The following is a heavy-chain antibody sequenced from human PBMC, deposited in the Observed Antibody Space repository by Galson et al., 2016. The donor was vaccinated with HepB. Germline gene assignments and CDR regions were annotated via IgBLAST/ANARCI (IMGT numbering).Heavy chain of an antibody. CDR3: ASYPGYFPGN. D-gene: IGHD3-9*01. J-gene: IGHJ4*02. V-gene: IGHV3-21*01. CDR1: GFSLSGYS. Sequence: SLRLSCAASGFSLSGYSMNWVRQAPGKGLEWVASISSLNTYIYYADSFKGRFTISRDTAKHSLYLEMNSLRADDTAVYYCASYPGYFPGNWGQGTLVTVSS. CDR2: ISSLNTYI.